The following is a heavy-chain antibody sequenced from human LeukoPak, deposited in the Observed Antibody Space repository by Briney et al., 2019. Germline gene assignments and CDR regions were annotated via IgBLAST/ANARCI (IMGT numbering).Heavy chain of an antibody. V-gene: IGHV3-48*01. CDR2: ISSSSSTI. CDR3: ARTRWLRFLEWLLFDY. D-gene: IGHD3-3*01. CDR1: GFTFTTYA. J-gene: IGHJ4*02. Sequence: GGSLRLSCAASGFTFTTYAINWVRQAPGKGLEWVSYISSSSSTIYYADSVKGRFTISRDNAKNSLYLQMNSLRAEDTAVYYCARTRWLRFLEWLLFDYWGQGTLVTVSS.